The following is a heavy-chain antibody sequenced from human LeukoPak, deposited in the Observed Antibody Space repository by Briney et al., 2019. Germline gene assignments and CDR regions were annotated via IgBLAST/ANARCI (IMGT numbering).Heavy chain of an antibody. D-gene: IGHD3-10*01. CDR3: AKDPDGQYYNTWYTVDF. J-gene: IGHJ4*02. V-gene: IGHV3-23*01. CDR2: ISGSGIAT. Sequence: WVRQSPGKGLEWVSSISGSGIATYYAESVKGRFTISRDNSKNTLYLQMSSLRAEDTALYYCAKDPDGQYYNTWYTVDFWGQGTLVTVSS.